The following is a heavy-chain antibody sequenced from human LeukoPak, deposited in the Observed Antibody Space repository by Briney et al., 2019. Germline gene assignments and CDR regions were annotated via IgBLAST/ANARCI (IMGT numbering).Heavy chain of an antibody. Sequence: SGTLSLTCAVSGGSISSSNWWSWVRQPPGKGLEWIGEIYHSGSTNYNPSLKSRVTISVDTSKNQFSLKLSSVTAADTAVYCCARIHSSSPDYYYMDVWGKGTTVTVSS. CDR3: ARIHSSSPDYYYMDV. D-gene: IGHD6-13*01. V-gene: IGHV4-4*01. CDR2: IYHSGST. CDR1: GGSISSSNW. J-gene: IGHJ6*03.